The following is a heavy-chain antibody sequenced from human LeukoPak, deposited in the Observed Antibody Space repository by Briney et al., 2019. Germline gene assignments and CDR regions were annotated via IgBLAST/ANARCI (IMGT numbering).Heavy chain of an antibody. CDR1: GGSISSSSYY. D-gene: IGHD5-18*01. J-gene: IGHJ3*02. CDR3: ARVSKVQLWSSDAFDI. CDR2: IYNSGST. V-gene: IGHV4-39*07. Sequence: PSETLSLTCTVSGGSISSSSYYWGWIRQPPGRGLEWIGSIYNSGSTDYKSSLKSRVTISVDTSKNQFSLKLSSVTAADTAVYYCARVSKVQLWSSDAFDIWGQGTMVTVSS.